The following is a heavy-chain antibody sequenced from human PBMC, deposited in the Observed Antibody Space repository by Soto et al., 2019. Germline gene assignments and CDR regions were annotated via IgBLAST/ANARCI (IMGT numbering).Heavy chain of an antibody. V-gene: IGHV4-34*01. CDR1: GGSFSGYY. D-gene: IGHD3-9*01. Sequence: SETLSLTCAVYGGSFSGYYWSWIRQPPGKGLYWIGEINHSGSTNYNPSLKSRVTISVDTSKNQFSLKLSSVTAADTAVYYCARGSPILRYFDWLPIFYFDYWGQGTLVTVSS. CDR3: ARGSPILRYFDWLPIFYFDY. CDR2: INHSGST. J-gene: IGHJ4*02.